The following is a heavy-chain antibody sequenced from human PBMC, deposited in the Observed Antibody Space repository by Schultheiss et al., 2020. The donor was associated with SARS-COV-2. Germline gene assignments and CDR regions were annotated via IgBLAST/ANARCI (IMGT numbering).Heavy chain of an antibody. CDR3: ARETLVASGCPDY. J-gene: IGHJ4*02. V-gene: IGHV3-11*05. Sequence: GGSLRLSCAASGFTFSDYYMTWIRQAPGKGLEWISYISSSGSYINYAESVKGRFTVSKDTAKNSLYLRMSSLGAEDTAVYYCARETLVASGCPDYWGQGTRVTVSS. D-gene: IGHD6-19*01. CDR1: GFTFSDYY. CDR2: ISSSGSYI.